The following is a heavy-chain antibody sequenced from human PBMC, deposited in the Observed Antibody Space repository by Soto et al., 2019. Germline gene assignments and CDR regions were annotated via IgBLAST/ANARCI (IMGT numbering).Heavy chain of an antibody. CDR1: GFTFTSHV. Sequence: EVQLLESGGGLVQPGGSLRLSCATSGFTFTSHVISWVRQAPGKGLEWVSAASARNTNTYYADSVRGRFTIPRDNSKSTVYLQLDSLRVEDTAVYNCAKAVTSYGPRGYSSSWYGWFDPWGQGTLVVVSS. D-gene: IGHD6-13*01. CDR2: ASARNTNT. V-gene: IGHV3-23*01. CDR3: AKAVTSYGPRGYSSSWYGWFDP. J-gene: IGHJ5*02.